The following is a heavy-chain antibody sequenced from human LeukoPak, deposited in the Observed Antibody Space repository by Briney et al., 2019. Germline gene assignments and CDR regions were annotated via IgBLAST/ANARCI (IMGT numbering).Heavy chain of an antibody. CDR3: ARMGVAEAHTLHASDF. CDR2: IYPDDSDT. D-gene: IGHD3-16*01. CDR1: GYNFSRFW. J-gene: IGHJ3*01. V-gene: IGHV5-51*01. Sequence: GESLKISLKGSGYNFSRFWINWVRQIPGKGLEWMGIIYPDDSDTRYSPSFQGQVTISADTSFSTAYLHWSSLKASDTGMYFCARMGVAEAHTLHASDFWGQGTMVTVSS.